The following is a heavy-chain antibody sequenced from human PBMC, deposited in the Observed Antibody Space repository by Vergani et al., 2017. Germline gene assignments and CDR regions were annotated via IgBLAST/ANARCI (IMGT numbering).Heavy chain of an antibody. V-gene: IGHV1-18*04. CDR2: VRNYNGNT. Sequence: QVQLVQSGTEVKKPGASVKVSGKASGYTFTNYGINWVRQAPGQGLEWMGWVRNYNGNTNYAQKFQGRVTMSTDTSTSTAYLEVRSLTSDDTAVYFCAREAALGNWFDPWGQGTLVTVSS. J-gene: IGHJ5*02. CDR1: GYTFTNYG. CDR3: AREAALGNWFDP. D-gene: IGHD2-15*01.